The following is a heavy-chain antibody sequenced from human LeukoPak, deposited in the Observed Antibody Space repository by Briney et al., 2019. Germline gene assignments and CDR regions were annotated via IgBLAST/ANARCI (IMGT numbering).Heavy chain of an antibody. V-gene: IGHV1-18*01. Sequence: ASVKVSCKASGYTFTTYGITWIRQAPGQGLEWLGWISPYNGATEYAQNLQDRVSMTTDTSTNTAYVEVRSLKSDDTAVYYCARDSDWNVDYWGQGTLVTVSS. CDR2: ISPYNGAT. CDR1: GYTFTTYG. J-gene: IGHJ4*02. CDR3: ARDSDWNVDY. D-gene: IGHD1-1*01.